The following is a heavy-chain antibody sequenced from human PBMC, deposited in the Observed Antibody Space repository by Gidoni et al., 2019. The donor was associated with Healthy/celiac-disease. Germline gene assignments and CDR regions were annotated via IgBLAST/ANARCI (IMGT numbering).Heavy chain of an antibody. D-gene: IGHD6-19*01. CDR2: FYFSGST. CDR1: GGSLSSGGYY. J-gene: IGHJ3*02. CDR3: ARAFSSGRSGLDAFDI. Sequence: QVQLQESGPGLVQPSQTLSLTCTLSGGSLSSGGYYWSWIRQHHGKGLEWIGYFYFSGSTYCNPSLKSRVTISVDTSKNQFSLKLSSVTAADTAVYYCARAFSSGRSGLDAFDIWGQGTMVTVSS. V-gene: IGHV4-31*03.